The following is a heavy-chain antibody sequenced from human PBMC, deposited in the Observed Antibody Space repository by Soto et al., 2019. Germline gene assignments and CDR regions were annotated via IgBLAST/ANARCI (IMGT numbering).Heavy chain of an antibody. CDR2: IYYSGST. CDR1: CGSISSYY. J-gene: IGHJ4*02. V-gene: IGHV4-59*01. Sequence: SLTCTVSCGSISSYYWSWIRQPPGKGLEWIGYIYYSGSTNYNPSLKSRVTISVDTSKNQFSLKLSSVTAADTAVYYCAREVVMITFGGVIATYYFDYWGQGTLVTVSS. D-gene: IGHD3-16*02. CDR3: AREVVMITFGGVIATYYFDY.